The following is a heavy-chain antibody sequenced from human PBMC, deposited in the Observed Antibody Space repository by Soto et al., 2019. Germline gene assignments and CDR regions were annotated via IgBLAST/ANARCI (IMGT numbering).Heavy chain of an antibody. V-gene: IGHV5-51*01. CDR1: GYSFTSYW. CDR2: IYPGDSDT. Sequence: GESLKISCKGSGYSFTSYWIGWVRQMPGKXLEWMGIIYPGDSDTGYSPSFQGQVTISADKSISTAYLQWSSLKASDTAMYYCARHYCSSISCYPVYYYYYGMDVWGQGPTVTVSS. J-gene: IGHJ6*02. CDR3: ARHYCSSISCYPVYYYYYGMDV. D-gene: IGHD2-2*01.